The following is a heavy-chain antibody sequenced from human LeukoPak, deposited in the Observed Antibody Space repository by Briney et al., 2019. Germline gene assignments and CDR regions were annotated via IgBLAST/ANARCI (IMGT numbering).Heavy chain of an antibody. CDR3: ARGGPEYSSSWLDAFDI. J-gene: IGHJ3*02. CDR1: GYTFTGYY. Sequence: GASVKVSCKASGYTFTGYYMHWVRQAPGQGLEWMGWISAYNGNTNYAQKLQGRVTMTTDTSTSTAYMELRSLRSDDTAVYYCARGGPEYSSSWLDAFDIWGQGTMVTVSS. D-gene: IGHD6-13*01. CDR2: ISAYNGNT. V-gene: IGHV1-18*04.